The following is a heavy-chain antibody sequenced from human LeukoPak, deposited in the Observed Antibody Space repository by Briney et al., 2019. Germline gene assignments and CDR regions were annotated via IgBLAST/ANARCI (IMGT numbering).Heavy chain of an antibody. CDR3: AKLSTT. J-gene: IGHJ4*02. D-gene: IGHD2/OR15-2a*01. V-gene: IGHV1-2*02. CDR1: GYTFTDSY. Sequence: ASVKVSCKASGYTFTDSYIHWVRQAPGRGLECMGWINPKTGGTNYVQKFQGRVTMTADTSISTVYMELTGLKSDDTAVYYCAKLSTTWGPGTLVTVSS. CDR2: INPKTGGT.